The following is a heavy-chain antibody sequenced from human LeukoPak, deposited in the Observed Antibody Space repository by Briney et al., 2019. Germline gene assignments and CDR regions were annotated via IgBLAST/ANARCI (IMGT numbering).Heavy chain of an antibody. CDR3: AKDASKGPDSSGYSDY. Sequence: TGGSLRLYCAASGFTSSSYGIHWVRQAPGKGLEWVTFIRSNGKNEYFAESVKGRFTSSRDNFKNMVYLQMNSLRDEDTAVYYCAKDASKGPDSSGYSDYWGQGTLVTVSS. D-gene: IGHD3-22*01. CDR1: GFTSSSYG. V-gene: IGHV3-30*02. J-gene: IGHJ4*02. CDR2: IRSNGKNE.